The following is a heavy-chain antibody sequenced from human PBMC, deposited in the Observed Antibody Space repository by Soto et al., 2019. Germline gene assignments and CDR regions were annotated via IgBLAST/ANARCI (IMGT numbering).Heavy chain of an antibody. CDR3: ATGSGWYSPDY. Sequence: GGSLRLSCAASGFTFSSNWMHWVRQGPGKGLVWVSRIDNDGSSRDYADSVKGRFTTSRDNAKNTLYLEMSSLRAEDTAVYYCATGSGWYSPDYWGQGTLVTVSS. D-gene: IGHD6-19*01. V-gene: IGHV3-74*01. CDR1: GFTFSSNW. CDR2: IDNDGSSR. J-gene: IGHJ4*02.